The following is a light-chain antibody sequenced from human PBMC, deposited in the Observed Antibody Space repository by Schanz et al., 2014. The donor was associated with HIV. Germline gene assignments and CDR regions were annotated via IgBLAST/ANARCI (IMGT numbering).Light chain of an antibody. V-gene: IGLV2-11*01. J-gene: IGLJ3*02. Sequence: QSALTQPRSVSGSPGQSVTISCTGTAGDVGSYDYVSWYQQHPGKAPKLMIYDVSKRPSGVPDRFSGSKSGNTASLTISGLQAEDEADYYCCSYAGSYTFWVFGGGTKLTVL. CDR2: DVS. CDR3: CSYAGSYTFWV. CDR1: AGDVGSYDY.